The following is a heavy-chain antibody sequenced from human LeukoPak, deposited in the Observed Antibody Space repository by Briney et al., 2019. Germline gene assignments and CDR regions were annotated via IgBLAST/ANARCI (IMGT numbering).Heavy chain of an antibody. CDR1: GFTFSSYW. CDR3: VRDRGEYTYGFYYYGMDV. Sequence: GGSLRLSCAASGFTFSSYWMHWVRQAPGKGLVWVSRMSNDGSDTKYADSVKGRFTISRDNAKNTLYLQMNSLRAEDTAVYYCVRDRGEYTYGFYYYGMDVWGQGTTVTVSS. D-gene: IGHD5-18*01. V-gene: IGHV3-74*03. CDR2: MSNDGSDT. J-gene: IGHJ6*02.